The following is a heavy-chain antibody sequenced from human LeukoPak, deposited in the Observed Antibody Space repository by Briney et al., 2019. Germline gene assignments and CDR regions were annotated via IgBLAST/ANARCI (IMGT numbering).Heavy chain of an antibody. CDR2: IYYSGRT. CDR1: GGSISSTSYY. J-gene: IGHJ4*02. CDR3: ARILYSNNIDY. V-gene: IGHV4-39*07. D-gene: IGHD2/OR15-2a*01. Sequence: PSETLSLTCTVSGGSISSTSYYWGWIRQPPGKGLEWIGSIYYSGRTYYNPSLKSRVTISVDTSKNQFSLKLNSATAADTAVYYCARILYSNNIDYWGQGTLVTVSS.